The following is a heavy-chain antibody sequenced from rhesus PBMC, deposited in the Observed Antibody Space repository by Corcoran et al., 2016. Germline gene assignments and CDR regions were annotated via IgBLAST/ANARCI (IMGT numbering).Heavy chain of an antibody. Sequence: EVQLVESGGGLVQPGGSLRLSCAAFGFTFSSYGMSWVRQATGKVVEWVSSISNGGGSTFYADSVRGRFTISRENSRNTPSLQMTSLRAEATAVCYCAKDPRIAATPEYFEFWGQGALVTVSS. CDR1: GFTFSSYG. V-gene: IGHV3S5*01. D-gene: IGHD6-31*01. J-gene: IGHJ1*01. CDR2: ISNGGGST. CDR3: AKDPRIAATPEYFEF.